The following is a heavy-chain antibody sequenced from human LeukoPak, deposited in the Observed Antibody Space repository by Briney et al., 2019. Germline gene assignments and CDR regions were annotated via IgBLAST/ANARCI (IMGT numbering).Heavy chain of an antibody. J-gene: IGHJ6*03. D-gene: IGHD5-18*01. CDR2: ISYDRSNK. CDR3: ARDPRSTAIRIYYYMDV. CDR1: GFTFSSYA. Sequence: GRSLRLSCAASGFTFSSYAMHWVRQATRKGREWVAFISYDRSNKYYTDSVKRRLTISRDNSKNTLYLQMNSLRAEDTAVYYCARDPRSTAIRIYYYMDVWGKGTTVTVSS. V-gene: IGHV3-30*10.